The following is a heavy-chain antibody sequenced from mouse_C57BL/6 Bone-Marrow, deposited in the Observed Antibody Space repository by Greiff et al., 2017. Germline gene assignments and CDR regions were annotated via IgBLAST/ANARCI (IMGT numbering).Heavy chain of an antibody. CDR3: ARDPIYYDYEDYAMDY. Sequence: EVKLQESGPGLVKPSPSLSLTCSVTGYSITSGYYWNWIRQFPGNKLEWMGYISYDGSNNYNPSLKNRISITRDTSKNQFCLKLNSVTTEDTATYYCARDPIYYDYEDYAMDYWGQGTSVTVSS. V-gene: IGHV3-6*01. D-gene: IGHD2-4*01. CDR1: GYSITSGYY. CDR2: ISYDGSN. J-gene: IGHJ4*01.